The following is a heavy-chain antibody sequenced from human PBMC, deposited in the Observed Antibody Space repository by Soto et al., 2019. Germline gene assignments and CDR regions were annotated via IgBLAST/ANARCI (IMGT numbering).Heavy chain of an antibody. D-gene: IGHD3-9*01. J-gene: IGHJ3*02. CDR3: AKIRYFESSVRAFDI. V-gene: IGHV3-23*01. CDR2: ISSSGDYI. CDR1: GFTLTSYA. Sequence: GGSLRLSCAATGFTLTSYAMSWVRQAPGKGLEWVSGISSSGDYIYYSDSVRGRFTMSRDNSKNTLYLQMNSLRAEDTAVYYCAKIRYFESSVRAFDIWGQGTMVTVSS.